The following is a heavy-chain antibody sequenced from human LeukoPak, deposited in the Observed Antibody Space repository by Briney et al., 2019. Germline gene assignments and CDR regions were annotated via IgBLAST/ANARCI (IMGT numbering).Heavy chain of an antibody. D-gene: IGHD3-22*01. V-gene: IGHV5-51*01. CDR1: GYSFTNYW. CDR3: ARQDGYYDSSGYTPFDY. J-gene: IGHJ4*02. Sequence: GESLKISCKGSGYSFTNYWIGWMRQKRGKGLEWMGIIYPSDSDTRYSPSLQGQVTISADKSISTAYLQWSSLKASDTAMYYCARQDGYYDSSGYTPFDYWGQGTLVTVS. CDR2: IYPSDSDT.